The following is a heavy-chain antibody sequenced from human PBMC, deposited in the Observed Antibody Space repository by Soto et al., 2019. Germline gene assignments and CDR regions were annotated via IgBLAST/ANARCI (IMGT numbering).Heavy chain of an antibody. D-gene: IGHD6-6*01. CDR3: ARDLPGSSSTCDY. CDR2: IIPIFGTA. Sequence: SVKVSCKACGGTFSSYAISWVRQAPGQGLEWMGGIIPIFGTANYAQKFQGRVTITADESTSTAYMELSSLRSEDTAVYYCARDLPGSSSTCDYWGQGTLVTSPQ. V-gene: IGHV1-69*13. J-gene: IGHJ4*02. CDR1: GGTFSSYA.